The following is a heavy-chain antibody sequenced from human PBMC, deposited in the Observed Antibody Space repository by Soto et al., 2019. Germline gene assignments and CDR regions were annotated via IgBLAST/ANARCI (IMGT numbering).Heavy chain of an antibody. CDR2: ISGGGGST. CDR3: AKTNLNGRGAPDY. J-gene: IGHJ4*02. V-gene: IGHV3-23*01. D-gene: IGHD1-26*01. Sequence: QVLESGGGLVQPGGSLKLSCAASGFTFSTYAMIWVRQAPVKGLEWVSTISGGGGSTYFADSVKGRFTISRDNSKNPLYLQMKSLRAEDTAVFYCAKTNLNGRGAPDYRGQGTLVTVSS. CDR1: GFTFSTYA.